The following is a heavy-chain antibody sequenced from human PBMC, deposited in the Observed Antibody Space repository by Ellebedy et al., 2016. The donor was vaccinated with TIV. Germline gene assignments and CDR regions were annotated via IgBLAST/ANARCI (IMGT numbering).Heavy chain of an antibody. CDR3: ARATSSFDF. CDR1: GITLTNYD. Sequence: GESLKIPCAASGITLTNYDMHWVRQATGKGLEWVSAIGTAGDTYYAGSVKGRFTISRENAKNSLYLQMNSLRAGDTAVYYCARATSSFDFWGQGALVTVSS. J-gene: IGHJ4*02. CDR2: IGTAGDT. V-gene: IGHV3-13*01.